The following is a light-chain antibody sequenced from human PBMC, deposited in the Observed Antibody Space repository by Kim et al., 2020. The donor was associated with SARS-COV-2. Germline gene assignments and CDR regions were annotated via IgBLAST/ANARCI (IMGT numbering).Light chain of an antibody. CDR1: SSNIGSNY. CDR3: AAWDDSLSGWV. V-gene: IGLV1-47*02. CDR2: SNN. J-gene: IGLJ3*02. Sequence: GTGVTILCSGGSSNIGSNYVYWYQQLPGTAPKLLIYSNNQRPSGVPDRFSGSKSGTSASLAISGLRSEDEADYYCAAWDDSLSGWVFGGGTQLTVL.